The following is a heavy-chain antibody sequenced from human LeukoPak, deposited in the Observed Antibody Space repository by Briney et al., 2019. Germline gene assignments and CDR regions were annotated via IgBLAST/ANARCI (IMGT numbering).Heavy chain of an antibody. D-gene: IGHD2-2*01. V-gene: IGHV4-59*08. CDR1: GGTISANY. Sequence: SETLSLTCTVSGGTISANYWSWIRPPPGKGLEWIGYMYKSGSTNYNPSLKSRVTISVDTSKDQFSLKLSSVTAADTAVYFCARGTSALSYFDYWGQGALVTVSS. J-gene: IGHJ4*02. CDR3: ARGTSALSYFDY. CDR2: MYKSGST.